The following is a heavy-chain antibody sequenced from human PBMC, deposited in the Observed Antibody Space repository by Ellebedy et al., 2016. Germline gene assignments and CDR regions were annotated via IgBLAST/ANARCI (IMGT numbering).Heavy chain of an antibody. Sequence: ASVKVSCKASGYTFTRNAMHWVRQAPGQRLEWMGWINAGNGNTKYSQKFQGRVTITRDTSANTAYMELSSLRSEDTAVYYCARAVYGMGWFDPWGQGTLVTVSS. CDR1: GYTFTRNA. J-gene: IGHJ5*02. V-gene: IGHV1-3*01. CDR3: ARAVYGMGWFDP. CDR2: INAGNGNT. D-gene: IGHD2-8*01.